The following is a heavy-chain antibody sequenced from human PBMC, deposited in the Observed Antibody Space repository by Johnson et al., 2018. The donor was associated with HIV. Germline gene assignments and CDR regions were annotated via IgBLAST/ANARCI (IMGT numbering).Heavy chain of an antibody. CDR2: INVDGSQT. V-gene: IGHV3-7*03. CDR3: ARNIVVVTIDAFDI. Sequence: VQLVESGGGVVQPGGSLRLSCTASGFTFSSFWMTWVRQAPGKGLEWVANINVDGSQTYYLDSVQGRFTISRDNAKDSLYLQMNRLRAEDTALYYCARNIVVVTIDAFDIWGQGTMVTVSS. CDR1: GFTFSSFW. D-gene: IGHD2-21*02. J-gene: IGHJ3*02.